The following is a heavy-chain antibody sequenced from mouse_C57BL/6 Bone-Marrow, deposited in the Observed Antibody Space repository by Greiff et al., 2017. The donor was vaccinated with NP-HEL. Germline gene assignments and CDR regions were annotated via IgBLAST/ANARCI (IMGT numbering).Heavy chain of an antibody. CDR3: TRDGSSLYYAMDY. CDR1: GFTFSSYA. J-gene: IGHJ4*01. CDR2: ISSGGGYI. D-gene: IGHD1-1*01. Sequence: EVMLVESGEGLVKPGGSLKLSCAASGFTFSSYAMSWVRQTPEQRLEWVAYISSGGGYIYYADTVKGRFTISRDNTRNTLYLQMSSLKSEDTAMYYCTRDGSSLYYAMDYWGQGTSVTVSS. V-gene: IGHV5-9-1*02.